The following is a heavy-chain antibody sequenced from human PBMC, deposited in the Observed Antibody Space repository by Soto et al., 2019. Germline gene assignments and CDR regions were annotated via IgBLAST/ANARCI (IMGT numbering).Heavy chain of an antibody. D-gene: IGHD5-12*01. V-gene: IGHV1-18*01. Sequence: QVQLVQSGGEVKKPGASVTVSCKPSGYTFINYHITGVRQAPGQGLEWMAWINTYNGMTDYSQKFQGRVTMTRDTSPSTAYMELRNLGSDDTAVYFCAKSPRGEMATDWGQGTLVTVSS. CDR2: INTYNGMT. CDR1: GYTFINYH. J-gene: IGHJ4*02. CDR3: AKSPRGEMATD.